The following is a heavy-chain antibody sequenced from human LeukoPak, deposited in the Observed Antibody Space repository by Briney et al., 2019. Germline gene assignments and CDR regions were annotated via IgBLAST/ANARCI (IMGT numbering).Heavy chain of an antibody. J-gene: IGHJ4*02. CDR2: ISSSGTST. Sequence: GGSLRLSCAASGFTFSSYAMSWVRQAPGKGLEWVSVISSSGTSTYYADSVKGRFTISRDNSKNTLYLQMNSLRAEDTAVYYCAKDHEGGRWDYFDYWGQGTLVTVSS. CDR3: AKDHEGGRWDYFDY. V-gene: IGHV3-23*01. D-gene: IGHD3-16*01. CDR1: GFTFSSYA.